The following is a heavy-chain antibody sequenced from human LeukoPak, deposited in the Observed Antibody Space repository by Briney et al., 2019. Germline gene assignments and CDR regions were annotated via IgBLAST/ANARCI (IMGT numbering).Heavy chain of an antibody. CDR2: IIPIFGTA. V-gene: IGHV1-69*01. CDR1: GGTFSSYA. J-gene: IGHJ4*02. CDR3: VYLGYCSGGSCYSGDFDY. D-gene: IGHD2-15*01. Sequence: ASVKVSCKASGGTFSSYAISWVRQAPGQGLEWMGGIIPIFGTANYAQKFQGRITITADESTSTAYMELSSLRSEDTAVYYCVYLGYCSGGSCYSGDFDYWGQGTLVTVSS.